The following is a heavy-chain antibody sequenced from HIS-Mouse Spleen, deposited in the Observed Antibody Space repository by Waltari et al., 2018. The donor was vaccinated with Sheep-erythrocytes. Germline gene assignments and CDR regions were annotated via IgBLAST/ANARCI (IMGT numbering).Heavy chain of an antibody. D-gene: IGHD5-12*01. J-gene: IGHJ4*02. Sequence: EVQLVESGGVVVQPGGSLRLSCAASGFPFDDYSMPWVRQAPGKGLELVSLISWDGGRTYYAGSVKGRFTISRDNSKNSLYLQMNSLRAEDTALYYCAKDKFVGYSGYYFDYWGQGTLVTVSS. CDR2: ISWDGGRT. CDR1: GFPFDDYS. CDR3: AKDKFVGYSGYYFDY. V-gene: IGHV3-43D*04.